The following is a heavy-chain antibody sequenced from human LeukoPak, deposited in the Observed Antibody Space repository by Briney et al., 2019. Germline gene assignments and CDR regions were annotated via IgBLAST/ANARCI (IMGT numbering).Heavy chain of an antibody. J-gene: IGHJ4*02. D-gene: IGHD3-3*01. Sequence: GGSLRLSCAASGFTFSDYYMSWIRQAPGKGLDWVSYISSSSSYTNYADSVKGRFTISRDNAKNSLYLQMNSLRAEDTAVYYCARSTHRSDLFDYWGQGTLVTVSS. CDR2: ISSSSSYT. CDR1: GFTFSDYY. V-gene: IGHV3-11*06. CDR3: ARSTHRSDLFDY.